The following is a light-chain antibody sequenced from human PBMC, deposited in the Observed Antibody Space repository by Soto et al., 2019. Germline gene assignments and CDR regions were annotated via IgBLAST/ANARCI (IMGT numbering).Light chain of an antibody. J-gene: IGKJ4*01. Sequence: DIQMTQSPSTLSASVGVRVTITCRTSQSISSWLAWYQQKPGKAPKLLIYDASRLESGVPSRFSGSGSGTEFTLTISSLQPDDFATYYCQQYGTFGGGTKVEIK. CDR3: QQYGT. CDR2: DAS. V-gene: IGKV1-5*01. CDR1: QSISSW.